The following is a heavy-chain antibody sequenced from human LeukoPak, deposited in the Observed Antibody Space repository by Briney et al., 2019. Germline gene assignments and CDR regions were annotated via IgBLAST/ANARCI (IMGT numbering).Heavy chain of an antibody. V-gene: IGHV1-8*01. J-gene: IGHJ4*02. CDR3: ARGHGLLWFGESQFDY. CDR1: GYTFTSYG. D-gene: IGHD3-10*01. Sequence: ASVKVSCKASGYTFTSYGINWVRQATGQGLEWMGWMNPNSGNTGYAQKFQGRVTMTRNTSISTAYMELSSLRSEDTAVYYCARGHGLLWFGESQFDYWGQGTLVTVSS. CDR2: MNPNSGNT.